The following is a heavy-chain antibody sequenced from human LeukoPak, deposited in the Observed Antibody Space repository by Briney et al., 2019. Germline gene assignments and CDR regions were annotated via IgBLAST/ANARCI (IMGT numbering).Heavy chain of an antibody. CDR2: IKSKTDGGTT. CDR1: GFTFSNAW. V-gene: IGHV3-15*01. Sequence: RGGSLRLSCAASGFTFSNAWMSWVRQAPGKGLEWVGRIKSKTDGGTTDYAAPVKGRFTISRDDSKNTLYLQMNSLKTEDTAVYYCSTVRRTVTTFGGVGMDVWGQGTTVTVSS. J-gene: IGHJ6*02. CDR3: STVRRTVTTFGGVGMDV. D-gene: IGHD4-17*01.